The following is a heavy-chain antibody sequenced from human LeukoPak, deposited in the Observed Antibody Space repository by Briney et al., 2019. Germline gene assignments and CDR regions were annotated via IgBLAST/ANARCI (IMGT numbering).Heavy chain of an antibody. CDR1: GFTFSSYG. D-gene: IGHD3-10*01. CDR3: AKVEDYYGSGSPAGDYYYMDV. V-gene: IGHV3-30*02. Sequence: PGGSLRLSCAASGFTFSSYGMHWVRQAPGKGLEWVAFIRYDGSNKYYADSVKGRFTISRDNSKNTLYLQMNSLRAEDTAAYYCAKVEDYYGSGSPAGDYYYMDVWGKGTTVTVSS. J-gene: IGHJ6*03. CDR2: IRYDGSNK.